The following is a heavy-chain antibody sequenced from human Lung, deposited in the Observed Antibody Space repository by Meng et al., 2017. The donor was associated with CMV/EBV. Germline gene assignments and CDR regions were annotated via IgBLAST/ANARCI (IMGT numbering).Heavy chain of an antibody. CDR2: IKSKADGGTT. V-gene: IGHV3-15*01. CDR1: GFTFSNAW. CDR3: ATGSYSSDDAFDI. Sequence: ESXMFSXEASGFTFSNAWMSWVRQAPGKGLEWVGRIKSKADGGTTDYAAPVKGRFTISRDDSKNTLYLQMNSLKTEDTAVYYCATGSYSSDDAFDIWGQGXMVTVSS. D-gene: IGHD6-25*01. J-gene: IGHJ3*02.